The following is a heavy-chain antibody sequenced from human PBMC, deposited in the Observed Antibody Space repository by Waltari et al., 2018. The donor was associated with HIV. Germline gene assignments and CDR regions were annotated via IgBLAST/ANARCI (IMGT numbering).Heavy chain of an antibody. CDR2: MNPNSGNT. V-gene: IGHV1-8*01. CDR1: GYTFTSHD. Sequence: QVQLVQSGAAVKKPGASVKVSCKASGYTFTSHDINCVRQATGQGLEWMGWMNPNSGNTGYAQKFQGRVTMTRNTSISTAYMELSSLRSEDTAVYYCARSYDYGGNPIYYGMDVWGQGTTVTVSS. J-gene: IGHJ6*02. CDR3: ARSYDYGGNPIYYGMDV. D-gene: IGHD4-17*01.